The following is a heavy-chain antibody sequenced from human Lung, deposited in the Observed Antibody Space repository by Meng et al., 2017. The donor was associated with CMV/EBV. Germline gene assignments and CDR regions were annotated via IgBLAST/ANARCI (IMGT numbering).Heavy chain of an antibody. CDR3: ARGRGQYRLLSRTYYYYGMDV. CDR2: TYYSGST. D-gene: IGHD2-2*01. CDR1: GGSISSSSSY. Sequence: SETLSLTCIVSGGSISSSSSYWGWIRQPPGKGLEWIGSTYYSGSTYYNPSLKTRVTISVDTSKNPFSLKLSSVTAADTAVYYCARGRGQYRLLSRTYYYYGMDVCGQGTTVTVSS. V-gene: IGHV4-39*07. J-gene: IGHJ6*02.